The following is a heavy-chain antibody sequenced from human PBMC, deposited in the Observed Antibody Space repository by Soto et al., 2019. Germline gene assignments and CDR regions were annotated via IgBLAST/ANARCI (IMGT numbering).Heavy chain of an antibody. J-gene: IGHJ1*01. D-gene: IGHD6-19*01. CDR2: ISSSSSYI. Sequence: GGSLRLSCAASGFTFSSYSMNWVRQAPGKGLERVSSISSSSSYIYYADSVKGRFTISRDNAKNSLYLQMNSLRAEDTAVYYSARGRRLVARPEYFQHWGQGTLVTVSS. CDR1: GFTFSSYS. CDR3: ARGRRLVARPEYFQH. V-gene: IGHV3-21*01.